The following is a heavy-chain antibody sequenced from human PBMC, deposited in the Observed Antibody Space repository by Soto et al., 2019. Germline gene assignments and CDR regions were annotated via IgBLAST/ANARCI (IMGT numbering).Heavy chain of an antibody. D-gene: IGHD6-19*01. CDR2: IYYSGST. CDR3: ARGPPMLAVAGETNCYYYGMDV. CDR1: GGSIRSGGYY. V-gene: IGHV4-31*03. J-gene: IGHJ6*02. Sequence: TLSLTGTVSGGSIRSGGYYWSWIREHPGEGLEWIGYIYYSGSTYYNPSLKSRVTISVDTSKNQFSLKLSSVTAADTAVYYCARGPPMLAVAGETNCYYYGMDVWGRGTTVTVSS.